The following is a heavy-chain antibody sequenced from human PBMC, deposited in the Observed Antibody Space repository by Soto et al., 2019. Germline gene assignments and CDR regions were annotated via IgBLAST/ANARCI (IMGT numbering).Heavy chain of an antibody. CDR1: GYTFTSYY. CDR3: ARDLGECELPDAFDI. V-gene: IGHV1-46*01. D-gene: IGHD3-10*01. J-gene: IGHJ3*02. Sequence: ASVKVSCKASGYTFTSYYMHWVRQAPGQGLEWMGIINPSGGSTSYAQKFQGRVTMTRDTSTSTVYMELSSLRSEDTAVYYCARDLGECELPDAFDIWGHGTMVTVSS. CDR2: INPSGGST.